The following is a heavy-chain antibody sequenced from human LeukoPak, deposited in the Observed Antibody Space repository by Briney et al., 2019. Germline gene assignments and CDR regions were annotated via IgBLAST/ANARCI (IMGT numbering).Heavy chain of an antibody. CDR1: GGSISSYY. D-gene: IGHD5-12*01. CDR3: ARQGYSGYDGFDY. V-gene: IGHV4-4*09. Sequence: PSETLSLTCTVSGGSISSYYWGWIRQPPGKGLEWIGYIYTSGSTNYNPSLKSRVTISVDTSKNQFSLKLSSVTAADTAVYYCARQGYSGYDGFDYWGQGTLVTVSS. J-gene: IGHJ4*02. CDR2: IYTSGST.